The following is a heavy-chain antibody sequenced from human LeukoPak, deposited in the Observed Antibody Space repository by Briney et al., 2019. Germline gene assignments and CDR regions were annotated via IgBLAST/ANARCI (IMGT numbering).Heavy chain of an antibody. CDR1: GGSISSSNYY. V-gene: IGHV4-39*02. J-gene: IGHJ5*02. CDR3: AKDLGITIFSEVGFDP. CDR2: IYYSGST. Sequence: PSETLSLTCTVSGGSISSSNYYWGWIRQPPGKGLEWIGSIYYSGSTYYNPSLKSRVTISVDTSKNQFSLNLSSVTAADTAVYYCAKDLGITIFSEVGFDPWGQGTLVTVSS. D-gene: IGHD3-3*01.